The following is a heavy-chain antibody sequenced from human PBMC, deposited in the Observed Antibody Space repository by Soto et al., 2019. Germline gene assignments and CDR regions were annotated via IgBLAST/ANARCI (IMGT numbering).Heavy chain of an antibody. Sequence: SETLSLTCTVSGGSISSYYWSWIRQPPGKGLEWIGYIYYSGSTNYNPSLKSRVTISVDTSKNQFSLKLSSVTAADTAVYYCARTYYDILTGYSNWFDPWGQGTLVTVSS. D-gene: IGHD3-9*01. CDR1: GGSISSYY. CDR3: ARTYYDILTGYSNWFDP. J-gene: IGHJ5*02. V-gene: IGHV4-59*01. CDR2: IYYSGST.